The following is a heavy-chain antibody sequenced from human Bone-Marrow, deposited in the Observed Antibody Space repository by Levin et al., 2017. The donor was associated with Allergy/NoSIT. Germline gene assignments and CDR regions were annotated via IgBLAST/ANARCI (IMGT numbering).Heavy chain of an antibody. CDR3: ATEIYRYYFDH. J-gene: IGHJ4*01. CDR2: IYYSGNT. CDR1: GGPISSSNYY. D-gene: IGHD2-2*02. V-gene: IGHV4-39*07. Sequence: SETLSLTCTVSGGPISSSNYYWGWIRQPPGKGLEWIGSIYYSGNTYYNPSLRSPVTISVDTSKNQFSLKLSSVTAADTAVYYCATEIYRYYFDHWGHGTLVTVSS.